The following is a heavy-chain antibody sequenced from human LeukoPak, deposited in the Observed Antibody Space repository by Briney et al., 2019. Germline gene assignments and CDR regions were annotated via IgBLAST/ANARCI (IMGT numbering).Heavy chain of an antibody. CDR1: GFTFSSYE. J-gene: IGHJ4*02. CDR2: ISSSGNTV. V-gene: IGHV3-48*03. D-gene: IGHD6-19*01. Sequence: PGGSLRLSCAASGFTFSSYEMNWVRQAPGKGLEWVSYISSSGNTVYYPDSVKGRLTISRDNAKNSLYLQMNSLRGEDTAVYYCARGGAVAGLYWGQGTLVTVSS. CDR3: ARGGAVAGLY.